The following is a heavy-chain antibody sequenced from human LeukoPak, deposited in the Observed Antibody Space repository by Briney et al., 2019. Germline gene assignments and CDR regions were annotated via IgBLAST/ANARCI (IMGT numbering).Heavy chain of an antibody. CDR3: ARGYGDHEDY. V-gene: IGHV3-30-3*01. J-gene: IGHJ4*02. Sequence: GGSLRLSCAASGFTFSSYWMTWVRQAPGKGLEWVAVISYDGSNKYYADSVKGRFTISRDNSKKMLYLQMSSLRAEDTAVYYCARGYGDHEDYWGQGTLVTVSS. CDR2: ISYDGSNK. CDR1: GFTFSSYW. D-gene: IGHD4-17*01.